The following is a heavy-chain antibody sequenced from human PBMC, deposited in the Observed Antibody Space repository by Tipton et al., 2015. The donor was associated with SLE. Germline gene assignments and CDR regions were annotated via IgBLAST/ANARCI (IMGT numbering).Heavy chain of an antibody. CDR3: ARGVTKGFYSYYYMDV. J-gene: IGHJ6*03. D-gene: IGHD4-11*01. V-gene: IGHV1-69*05. Sequence: QSGAEVKKPGSSVKVSCKASGGTFSSYAISWVRQAPGQGLEWMGGIIPIFGTANYAQKFQGRVTITTDESTSTAYMELSSLRSEDPAVYYCARGVTKGFYSYYYMDVWGKGTTVTVSS. CDR1: GGTFSSYA. CDR2: IIPIFGTA.